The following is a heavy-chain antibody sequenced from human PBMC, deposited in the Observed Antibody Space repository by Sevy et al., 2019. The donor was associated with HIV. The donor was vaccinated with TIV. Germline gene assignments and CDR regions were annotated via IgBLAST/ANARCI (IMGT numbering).Heavy chain of an antibody. J-gene: IGHJ6*02. CDR1: GFTFSDYY. CDR2: ISSSGSTI. V-gene: IGHV3-11*01. D-gene: IGHD3-22*01. Sequence: EGSLRLSCAASGFTFSDYYMSWIRQAPGKGLEWVSYISSSGSTIYYADSVKGRFTISRDNAKNSLYLQMNSLRAEDTAVYYCASGYDSSLVEFYYYGMDVWGQGTTVTVSS. CDR3: ASGYDSSLVEFYYYGMDV.